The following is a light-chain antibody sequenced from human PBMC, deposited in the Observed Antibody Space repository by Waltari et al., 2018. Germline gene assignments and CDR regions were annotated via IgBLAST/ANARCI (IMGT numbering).Light chain of an antibody. V-gene: IGKV3-11*01. Sequence: VVLTQPQATLSLSQGERATLSCRASQSVSNFLAWYQQKPGQAPRLLIYEASQRATGIPARFSGSGSGTDFTLTISSLEPEDFAVYYCQQRSNWPPLTFGGGTKVEIK. CDR3: QQRSNWPPLT. J-gene: IGKJ4*01. CDR2: EAS. CDR1: QSVSNF.